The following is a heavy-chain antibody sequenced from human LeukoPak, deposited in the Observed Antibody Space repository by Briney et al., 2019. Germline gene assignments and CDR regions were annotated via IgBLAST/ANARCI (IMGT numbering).Heavy chain of an antibody. V-gene: IGHV3-53*01. CDR2: IYNGGTT. CDR1: GFTVSSNY. CDR3: ARVSAVRYAFDI. Sequence: GGSLRLSCAASGFTVSSNYMSWVRQAPGKGLEWVSVIYNGGTTYYADSVKGRFTISRDNSKNTLYLQMNSLRAEDTAVYYCARVSAVRYAFDIWGQGTMVTVSS. D-gene: IGHD6-19*01. J-gene: IGHJ3*02.